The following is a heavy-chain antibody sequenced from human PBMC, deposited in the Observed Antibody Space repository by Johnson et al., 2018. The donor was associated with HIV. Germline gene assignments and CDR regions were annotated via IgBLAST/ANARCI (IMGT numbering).Heavy chain of an antibody. Sequence: QVQLVESGGGVVQPGRSLRLSCAASAFTSSSYAMYWVRQALGRGLEWVAVISYDGSNKYYADSVKGRFTISRDNSKNTLYLQMNSLRAEDTAVYYCAISIPRPGWGDAFDIWGQGTMVTVSS. CDR2: ISYDGSNK. D-gene: IGHD3-16*01. CDR3: AISIPRPGWGDAFDI. J-gene: IGHJ3*02. CDR1: AFTSSSYA. V-gene: IGHV3-30*14.